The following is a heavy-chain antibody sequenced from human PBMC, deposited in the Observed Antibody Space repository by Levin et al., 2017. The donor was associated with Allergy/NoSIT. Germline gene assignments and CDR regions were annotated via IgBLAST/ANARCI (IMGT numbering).Heavy chain of an antibody. CDR3: ARESGSYLLDYWYFDL. CDR2: ISSSGSTI. V-gene: IGHV3-48*03. Sequence: GESLKISCAASGFTFSSYEMNWVRQAPGKGLEWVSYISSSGSTIYYADSVKGRFTISRDNAKNSLYLQMNSLRAEDTAVYYCARESGSYLLDYWYFDLWGRGTLVTVSS. J-gene: IGHJ2*01. CDR1: GFTFSSYE. D-gene: IGHD1-26*01.